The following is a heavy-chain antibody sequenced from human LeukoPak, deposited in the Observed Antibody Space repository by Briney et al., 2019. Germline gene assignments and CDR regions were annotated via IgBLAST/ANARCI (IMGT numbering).Heavy chain of an antibody. D-gene: IGHD1-26*01. CDR3: EGWERPFDY. CDR2: VYSDGKT. Sequence: GGSLRLSCAASGFTVSTSYMSWARQAPGKGLEWVSVVYSDGKTCYADAVKGRFTISKDNSRNTLYLQMNSLRAEDTAVYYCEGWERPFDYWGQGTLVTVSS. CDR1: GFTVSTSY. V-gene: IGHV3-53*01. J-gene: IGHJ4*02.